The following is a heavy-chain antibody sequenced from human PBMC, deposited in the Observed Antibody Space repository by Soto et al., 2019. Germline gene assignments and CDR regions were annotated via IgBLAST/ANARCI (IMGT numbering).Heavy chain of an antibody. D-gene: IGHD1-1*01. V-gene: IGHV3-30*18. CDR2: ITYDDTYK. CDR1: GFDFGDFG. J-gene: IGHJ6*02. CDR3: AKVRGSHNWASWYGLDV. Sequence: HPGGSLRLSCAASGFDFGDFGMLWVRQPPGRGLEWVALITYDDTYKHYADAVKGRFIISRDNDKNMLSLQMDSLRPGDTALYYCAKVRGSHNWASWYGLDVWGQGTTVTVSS.